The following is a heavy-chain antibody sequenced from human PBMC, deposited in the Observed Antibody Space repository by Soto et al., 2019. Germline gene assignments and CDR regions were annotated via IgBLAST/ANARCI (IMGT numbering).Heavy chain of an antibody. CDR3: ARQYYDFWSGYYTDY. V-gene: IGHV3-21*01. D-gene: IGHD3-3*01. CDR1: GFTFSSYS. J-gene: IGHJ4*02. Sequence: GGSLRLSCAASGFTFSSYSMNWVRQAPGKGLEWVSSISSSSSYIYYADSVKGRFTISRDNAKNSLYLQMNSLRAEDTAVYYCARQYYDFWSGYYTDYWGQGTLVTVSS. CDR2: ISSSSSYI.